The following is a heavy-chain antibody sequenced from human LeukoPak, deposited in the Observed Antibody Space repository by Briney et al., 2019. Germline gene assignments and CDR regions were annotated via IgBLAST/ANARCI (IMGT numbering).Heavy chain of an antibody. CDR3: ARDCSSTSCYGFMDV. CDR2: ISAYDGNT. D-gene: IGHD2-2*01. CDR1: GYSFRSYG. J-gene: IGHJ6*03. Sequence: ASVKVSCKASGYSFRSYGISWVRQAPGQGLEWMGWISAYDGNTNYPQKLQGRVTMTTDTSTTTAYMELRSLTSDDTAVYYCARDCSSTSCYGFMDVWGKGTMVTVSS. V-gene: IGHV1-18*01.